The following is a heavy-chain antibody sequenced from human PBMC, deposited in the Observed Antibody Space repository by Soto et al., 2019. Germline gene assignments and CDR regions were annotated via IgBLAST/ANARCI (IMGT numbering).Heavy chain of an antibody. J-gene: IGHJ4*02. V-gene: IGHV1-18*01. D-gene: IGHD6-6*01. CDR1: GYTFATYG. CDR2: ISVHTGDT. Sequence: AAVKVSCKASGYTFATYGITWVRQAPGQGLEWVAWISVHTGDTKYAQKLQGRVTLTTDTFTTTAYMELRRLTSDDTAIYYCARARAEYSSSFSYYFDSWGQGTLVTVSS. CDR3: ARARAEYSSSFSYYFDS.